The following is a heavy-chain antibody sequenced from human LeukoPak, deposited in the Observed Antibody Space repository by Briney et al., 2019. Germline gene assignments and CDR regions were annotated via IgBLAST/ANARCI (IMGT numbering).Heavy chain of an antibody. D-gene: IGHD3-3*01. V-gene: IGHV1-18*01. CDR3: ARGSYYDFWSGVTPDAFDI. Sequence: ASVKVSCKASGYTFTSYDISWVRQAPGQGLEWMGWISAYNGNTNYAQKLQGRVTMTTDTSTSTAYMELRSLRSDDTAVYYCARGSYYDFWSGVTPDAFDIWGQGTMVTVSS. CDR2: ISAYNGNT. J-gene: IGHJ3*02. CDR1: GYTFTSYD.